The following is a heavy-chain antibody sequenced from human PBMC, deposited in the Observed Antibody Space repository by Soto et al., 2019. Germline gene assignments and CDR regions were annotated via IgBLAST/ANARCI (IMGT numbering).Heavy chain of an antibody. V-gene: IGHV3-23*01. CDR1: GFTFRDYA. J-gene: IGHJ4*02. CDR2: ITGSSSNL. D-gene: IGHD3-9*01. CDR3: AKGGAVYGLLTHDY. Sequence: EVQLLESGGGLEQPGGSLRLSCVASGFTFRDYAMSWVRQAPGKGLEWVTTITGSSSNLYYSDSVKGRFAISRDNSKNTLYLQMDSLTAEDTAVYYCAKGGAVYGLLTHDYWGQGTLVTVSS.